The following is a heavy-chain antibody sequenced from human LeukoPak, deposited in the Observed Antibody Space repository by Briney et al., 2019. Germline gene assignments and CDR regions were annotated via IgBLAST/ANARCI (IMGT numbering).Heavy chain of an antibody. CDR2: IYNSGST. J-gene: IGHJ4*02. CDR3: ARFNSYRGPMS. Sequence: SETLSLTCTVSGGSISNAGYYWSWIRQHPGKGLEWIGYIYNSGSTYYNPSLKSRVTISVDTSKNEFSLKLRSVTAADTAVYYCARFNSYRGPMSWGQGTLVTVSS. CDR1: GGSISNAGYY. V-gene: IGHV4-31*03. D-gene: IGHD5-12*01.